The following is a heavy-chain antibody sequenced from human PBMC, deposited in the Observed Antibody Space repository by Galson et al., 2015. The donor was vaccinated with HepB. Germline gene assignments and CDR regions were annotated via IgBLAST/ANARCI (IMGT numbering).Heavy chain of an antibody. CDR2: IDWDDDK. V-gene: IGHV2-70*04. D-gene: IGHD5-18*01. CDR3: ARGYSDYDAFDI. CDR1: GFSLITSGVR. Sequence: PALVKPTQTLTLTCTFSGFSLITSGVRVSWIRQPPGKALEWLARIDWDDDKFYSTPLKTRLTISKDTSKNQVVLTMTNMDPVDTATYYCARGYSDYDAFDIWGQGTMVTVSS. J-gene: IGHJ3*02.